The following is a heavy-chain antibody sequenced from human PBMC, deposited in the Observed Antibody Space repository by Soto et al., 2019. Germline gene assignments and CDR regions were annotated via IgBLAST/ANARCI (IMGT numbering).Heavy chain of an antibody. Sequence: QLHLQESGPGLVKPSETLSLTCTVSNDSIRSGTYYWAWIRQPPGRGLEWIGSLSYLGTTDYNPSLKSRVTISKDASKNQFSPKLPSMTAAATAVYYCATGRSDSGWYEEPFWGQGTLVTVSS. CDR2: LSYLGTT. V-gene: IGHV4-39*01. CDR3: ATGRSDSGWYEEPF. D-gene: IGHD6-19*01. J-gene: IGHJ4*02. CDR1: NDSIRSGTYY.